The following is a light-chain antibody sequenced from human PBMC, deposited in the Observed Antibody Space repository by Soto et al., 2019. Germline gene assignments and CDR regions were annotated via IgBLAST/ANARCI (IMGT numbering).Light chain of an antibody. V-gene: IGKV3-20*01. J-gene: IGKJ1*01. CDR3: QHYGTSTRT. CDR2: RAS. Sequence: EVVLTQSPGNLSLSPGDTATLSCRATLSISSGYLAWYQQKPGQAPRLLIYRASSRATGIPDRFSAIGSGADFPLTITGLEPEDFADYYCQHYGTSTRTFGQGTKVEFK. CDR1: LSISSGY.